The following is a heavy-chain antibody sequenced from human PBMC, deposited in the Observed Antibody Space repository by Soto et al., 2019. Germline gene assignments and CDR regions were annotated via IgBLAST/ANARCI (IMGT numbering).Heavy chain of an antibody. CDR3: AKDLIAAAAIGNYHYGMHV. CDR1: GFTFSSYA. CDR2: IRGSGGST. D-gene: IGHD6-13*01. Sequence: GGSLSLSCAASGFTFSSYAISCVRQAPGKGLEWFSAIRGSGGSTYYADSVKGRITISRDNSKKTLYLQMNNRRAEDTAVYYWAKDLIAAAAIGNYHYGMHVCGKGTPVTVST. J-gene: IGHJ6*04. V-gene: IGHV3-23*01.